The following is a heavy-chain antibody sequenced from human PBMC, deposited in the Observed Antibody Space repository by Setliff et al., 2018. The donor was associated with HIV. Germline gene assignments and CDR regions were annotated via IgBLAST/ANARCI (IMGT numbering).Heavy chain of an antibody. CDR2: IYATGET. Sequence: NPSETLSLTCIVSGDSIGSGGDFWWAWIRQPPGKGQEWIGSIYATGETFYKPSLKSRLSISVDTSKNQFSLKLTSMTVADTALYYCARQKGRRLWAFDSWGQGTLVTVSS. D-gene: IGHD3-16*01. J-gene: IGHJ4*02. CDR1: GDSIGSGGDF. CDR3: ARQKGRRLWAFDS. V-gene: IGHV4-39*01.